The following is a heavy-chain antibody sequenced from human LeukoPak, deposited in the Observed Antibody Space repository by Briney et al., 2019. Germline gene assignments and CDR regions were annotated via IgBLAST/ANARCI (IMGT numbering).Heavy chain of an antibody. CDR1: GFTFSSYS. Sequence: PGGSLRLSCAASGFTFSSYSMNWVRQAPGKGLEWVSSISSSSSYIYYADSVKGRFTISRDNAKNSLYLQMNSLRAEDTAVYYCARESMDVLRYFDWSRPDYYGMDVWGQGTTVTVSS. CDR3: ARESMDVLRYFDWSRPDYYGMDV. D-gene: IGHD3-9*01. CDR2: ISSSSSYI. V-gene: IGHV3-21*01. J-gene: IGHJ6*02.